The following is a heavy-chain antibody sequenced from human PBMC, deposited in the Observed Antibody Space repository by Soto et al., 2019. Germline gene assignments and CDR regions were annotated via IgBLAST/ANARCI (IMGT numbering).Heavy chain of an antibody. V-gene: IGHV3-21*01. CDR3: AREYPLLYRSLDY. D-gene: IGHD2-2*01. J-gene: IGHJ4*02. Sequence: EVQLVESGGGLVKPGGSLRLSCAASGFTFSSYSMNWVRQAPGKGLEWVSSISSSSSYIDYADSVKGRFTISRDNAKYSLYLQINSLRAEDTVVYYCAREYPLLYRSLDYWGQGTLVTVSS. CDR2: ISSSSSYI. CDR1: GFTFSSYS.